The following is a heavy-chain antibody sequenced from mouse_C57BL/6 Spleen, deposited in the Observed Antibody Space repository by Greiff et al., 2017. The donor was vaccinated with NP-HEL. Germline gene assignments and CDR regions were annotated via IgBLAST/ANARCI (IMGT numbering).Heavy chain of an antibody. CDR2: ISSGGSYT. CDR3: ARLGSYDAMDD. V-gene: IGHV5-6*01. CDR1: GFTFSSYG. Sequence: EVKVVESGGDLVKPGGSLKLSCAASGFTFSSYGMSWVRQTPDKRLEWVATISSGGSYTYYPDSVTGRFTITRDNAKNTLYLQMSSLKSEDTAMYYCARLGSYDAMDDWGQGTSVTVSS. J-gene: IGHJ4*01.